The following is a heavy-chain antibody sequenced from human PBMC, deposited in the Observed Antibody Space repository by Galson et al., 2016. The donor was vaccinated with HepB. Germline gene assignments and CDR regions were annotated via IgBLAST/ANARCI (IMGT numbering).Heavy chain of an antibody. CDR2: IFQSGSV. J-gene: IGHJ4*02. V-gene: IGHV4-4*02. CDR3: ARHSFFAFRRNYYPGGGSDC. Sequence: SETLSLTCAVSGDSISSSNWWTWVRQPPGKGLEWVGEIFQSGSVNYPPSLASRVTILVEKSKNQFSLNLKSVTAADTAVYYCARHSFFAFRRNYYPGGGSDCWGQGILVTVSS. D-gene: IGHD3-10*01. CDR1: GDSISSSNW.